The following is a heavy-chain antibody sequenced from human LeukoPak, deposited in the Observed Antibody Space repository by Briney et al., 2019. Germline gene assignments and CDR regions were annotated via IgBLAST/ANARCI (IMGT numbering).Heavy chain of an antibody. J-gene: IGHJ4*02. Sequence: SETLSLTCTVSGGSITNYYWSWIRRPAGKGLEWIGRIYTSGSTSYNPSLKSRVTMSIDTSKNQFSLKLSSVTAADTAVYYCARAAGPLAAPDFWGQGTPVTVSS. CDR1: GGSITNYY. CDR2: IYTSGST. CDR3: ARAAGPLAAPDF. D-gene: IGHD6-13*01. V-gene: IGHV4-4*07.